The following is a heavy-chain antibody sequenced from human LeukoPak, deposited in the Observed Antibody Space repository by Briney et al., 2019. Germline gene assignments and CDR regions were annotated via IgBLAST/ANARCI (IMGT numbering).Heavy chain of an antibody. V-gene: IGHV3-21*01. CDR2: ISSSSSYI. Sequence: GGSLRLSCAASGFTFSSYRMNWVRPAPGKGLEWVSSISSSSSYIYYADSVKGRFTISRDNDKNSLYLQMNSLRAEDTAVYYCAREPPGLYYYYMDVWGKGTTVTVSS. CDR3: AREPPGLYYYYMDV. D-gene: IGHD1-14*01. CDR1: GFTFSSYR. J-gene: IGHJ6*03.